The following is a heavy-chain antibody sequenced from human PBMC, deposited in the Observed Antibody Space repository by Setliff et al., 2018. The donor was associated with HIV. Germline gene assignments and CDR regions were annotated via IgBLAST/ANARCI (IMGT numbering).Heavy chain of an antibody. D-gene: IGHD2-21*01. J-gene: IGHJ5*02. V-gene: IGHV4-34*01. CDR1: GGSFSDFY. Sequence: PSETLSLTCAVFGGSFSDFYWIWIRQPPGKGLEWIGEISYSGSTVYNPSLKSRVTMSVDASKNLVSLNLNSVTAADTAIYYCARGVARQVVIDRWFDPWGQGTPVTVSS. CDR2: ISYSGST. CDR3: ARGVARQVVIDRWFDP.